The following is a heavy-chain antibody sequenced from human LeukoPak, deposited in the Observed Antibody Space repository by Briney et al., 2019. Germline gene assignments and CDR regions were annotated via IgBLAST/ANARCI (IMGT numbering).Heavy chain of an antibody. Sequence: SVKVSCTASGGTFGSYAISWVRQAPGQGLEWMGGIIPIFGTANYAQKFQGRVTITADESTSTAYMELSSLRSEDTAVYYCARIAVAGIGSSYYYYYGMDVWGQGTTVTVSS. CDR3: ARIAVAGIGSSYYYYYGMDV. CDR2: IIPIFGTA. J-gene: IGHJ6*02. V-gene: IGHV1-69*01. CDR1: GGTFGSYA. D-gene: IGHD6-19*01.